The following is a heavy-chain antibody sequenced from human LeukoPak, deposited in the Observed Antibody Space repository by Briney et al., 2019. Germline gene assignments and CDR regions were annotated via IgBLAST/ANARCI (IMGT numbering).Heavy chain of an antibody. CDR1: GGTFSSYA. CDR3: ARDFPDIVVVPAAILFGFDP. J-gene: IGHJ5*02. D-gene: IGHD2-2*01. CDR2: IIPILGIA. V-gene: IGHV1-69*04. Sequence: GASVKVSCKASGGTFSSYAISWVRQAPGQGLEWMGRIIPILGIANYAQKFQGRVTITADKSTSTAYMELSSLRFEDTAVYYCARDFPDIVVVPAAILFGFDPWGQGTLVTVSS.